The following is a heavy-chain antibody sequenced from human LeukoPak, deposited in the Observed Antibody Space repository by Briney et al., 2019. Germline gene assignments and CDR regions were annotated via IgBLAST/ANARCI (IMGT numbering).Heavy chain of an antibody. D-gene: IGHD1-26*01. CDR1: GFTFSSYA. J-gene: IGHJ4*02. CDR2: ISGSGGST. CDR3: ARDDKTGSYSSFDL. Sequence: PGGSLRLSCAASGFTFSSYAMSWVRQAPGKGLEWVSAISGSGGSTYYADSVKGRFTISRDYSKNTLSLQLNSLRAEDTAVYYCARDDKTGSYSSFDLWGPGTLVTVSS. V-gene: IGHV3-23*01.